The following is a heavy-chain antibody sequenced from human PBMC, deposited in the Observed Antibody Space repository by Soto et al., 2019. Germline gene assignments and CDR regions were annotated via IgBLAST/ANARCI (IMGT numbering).Heavy chain of an antibody. J-gene: IGHJ5*02. CDR3: ARKHCETTSCYTSWFDP. CDR1: GFTFSDYY. CDR2: ISYSGHSI. Sequence: QVQLVESGGGLVKPGGSLRLSCAASGFTFSDYYMSWIRQAPGKGLEWVSYISYSGHSIYYADSVQGRFTISRDNAKNSLYLQMNGLRAEATAVYYCARKHCETTSCYTSWFDPWGEGTLVTVSS. V-gene: IGHV3-11*01. D-gene: IGHD2-2*02.